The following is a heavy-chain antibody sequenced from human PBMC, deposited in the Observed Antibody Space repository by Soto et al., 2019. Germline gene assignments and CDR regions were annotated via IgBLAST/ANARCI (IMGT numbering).Heavy chain of an antibody. CDR3: AKDDGPAAQQLVRWTSYGMDV. CDR1: GFTFSSYA. V-gene: IGHV3-23*01. D-gene: IGHD6-13*01. Sequence: PGGSLRLSCAASGFTFSSYAMSWVRQAPGKGLEWVSAISGSGGSTYYADSVKGRFTISRDNSKNTLYLQMNSLRAEDTAVYYCAKDDGPAAQQLVRWTSYGMDVWGQGTTVTVSS. CDR2: ISGSGGST. J-gene: IGHJ6*02.